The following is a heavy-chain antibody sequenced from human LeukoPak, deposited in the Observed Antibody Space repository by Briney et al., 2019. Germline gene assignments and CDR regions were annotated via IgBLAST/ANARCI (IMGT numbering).Heavy chain of an antibody. CDR3: AREDGGTPFDY. J-gene: IGHJ4*02. CDR2: IYHSGST. Sequence: SETLSLTCAVSGYSISSGYYWGWIRQPPGKGLEWIGSIYHSGSTYYNPSLKSRVTISVDTSKNQFSLKLSSVTAADTAMYYCAREDGGTPFDYWGQGTLVTVSS. V-gene: IGHV4-38-2*02. D-gene: IGHD3-16*01. CDR1: GYSISSGYY.